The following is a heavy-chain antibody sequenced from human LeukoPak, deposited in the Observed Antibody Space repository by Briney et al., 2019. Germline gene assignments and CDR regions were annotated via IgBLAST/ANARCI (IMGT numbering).Heavy chain of an antibody. V-gene: IGHV4-30-4*07. Sequence: PSETLSLTCAVSGGSISSGGYSWSWIRQPPGKGLEWIGYIYYSGSTYYNPSLKSRVTISVDTSKNQFSLKLSSVTAADTAVYYCARAGGYSGYDVDYWGQGALVTVSS. CDR3: ARAGGYSGYDVDY. CDR1: GGSISSGGYS. CDR2: IYYSGST. D-gene: IGHD5-12*01. J-gene: IGHJ4*02.